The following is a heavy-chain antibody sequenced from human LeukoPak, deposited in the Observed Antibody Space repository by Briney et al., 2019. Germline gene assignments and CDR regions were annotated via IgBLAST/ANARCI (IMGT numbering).Heavy chain of an antibody. CDR1: GFTLSSYA. Sequence: GGSLRLSCAASGFTLSSYAMHWVRQAPGKGLEWVAVISYDGSNKYYADSVKGRFTISRAHSKNTLYLQMNSLRAEDTAVYYCARGELYDFWSGYRFDYWGQGTLVTVSS. CDR3: ARGELYDFWSGYRFDY. V-gene: IGHV3-30-3*01. CDR2: ISYDGSNK. D-gene: IGHD3-3*01. J-gene: IGHJ4*02.